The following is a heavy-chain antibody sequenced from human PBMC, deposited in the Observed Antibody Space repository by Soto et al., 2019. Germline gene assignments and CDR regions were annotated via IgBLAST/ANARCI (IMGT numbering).Heavy chain of an antibody. Sequence: GGSLRLSCAASGFTFSSYGMHWVRQAPGKGLEWVAVISYDGSNKYYADSVKGRFTISRDNSKNTLYLQMNSLRAEDTAVYYCAKAFFSNYYYYYMDVWGKGPTVTVSS. J-gene: IGHJ6*03. CDR1: GFTFSSYG. D-gene: IGHD3-3*02. CDR3: AKAFFSNYYYYYMDV. CDR2: ISYDGSNK. V-gene: IGHV3-30*18.